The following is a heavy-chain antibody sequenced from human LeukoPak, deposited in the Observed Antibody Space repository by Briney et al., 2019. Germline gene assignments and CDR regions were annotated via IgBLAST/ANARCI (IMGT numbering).Heavy chain of an antibody. CDR1: GGSISSYY. Sequence: SETLSLTCTVSGGSISSYYWSWIRQPAGKGLEWIGRIYTSGSTNYNPSLKSRVTISVDTSKNQFSLKLTSVTAADTAVYYCARVWYYRAFDIWGQGTMVTVSS. CDR3: ARVWYYRAFDI. CDR2: IYTSGST. V-gene: IGHV4-4*07. J-gene: IGHJ3*02. D-gene: IGHD1-14*01.